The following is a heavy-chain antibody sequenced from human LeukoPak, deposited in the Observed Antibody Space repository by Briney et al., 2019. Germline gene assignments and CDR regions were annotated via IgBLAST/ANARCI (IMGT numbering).Heavy chain of an antibody. Sequence: PGGSLRLSCAASGFTFSSYAMSWVRQAPGKGLEWVAVIAYDGNNKYYADSVRGRFTISRDNSKNTLYLQMNSLRAEDTAVYFCARDSNWGSTHYWGQGTLVTVSS. J-gene: IGHJ4*02. D-gene: IGHD7-27*01. CDR3: ARDSNWGSTHY. CDR2: IAYDGNNK. V-gene: IGHV3-30*03. CDR1: GFTFSSYA.